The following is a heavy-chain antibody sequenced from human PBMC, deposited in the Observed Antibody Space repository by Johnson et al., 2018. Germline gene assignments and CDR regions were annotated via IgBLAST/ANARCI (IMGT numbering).Heavy chain of an antibody. Sequence: QVQLQESGPGLVKPSETLSLTCTVSGGSISSYYWSWIRQPPGKGLEWIGYIYYSGSTNYNPSLKSRVTISVDTSKNQFSLKLSSVTAADTAVYYCAKEGVMEWEYYGPFQYWGPGTLVTVSS. V-gene: IGHV4-59*01. CDR1: GGSISSYY. CDR2: IYYSGST. J-gene: IGHJ1*01. D-gene: IGHD1-26*01. CDR3: AKEGVMEWEYYGPFQY.